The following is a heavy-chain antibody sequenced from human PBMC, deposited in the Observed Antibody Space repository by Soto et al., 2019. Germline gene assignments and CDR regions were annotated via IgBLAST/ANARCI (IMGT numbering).Heavy chain of an antibody. V-gene: IGHV4-4*02. Sequence: QVLLQESGPGLVQPSGTLSLSCAVSGGSVSSSFFWGWVRQPPGKGLEWIGDIFHSGSVNYNPSLKSRVTSSIDNSKNQFSLELNSVTTADTAVYYCARSFGWYAIDYWGQGTLVIVSS. CDR3: ARSFGWYAIDY. CDR2: IFHSGSV. D-gene: IGHD6-19*01. CDR1: GGSVSSSFF. J-gene: IGHJ4*02.